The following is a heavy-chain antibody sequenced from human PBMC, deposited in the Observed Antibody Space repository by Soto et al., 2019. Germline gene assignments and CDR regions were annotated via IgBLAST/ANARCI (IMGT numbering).Heavy chain of an antibody. CDR3: AAGGGLQRYY. V-gene: IGHV4-30-2*01. D-gene: IGHD1-1*01. CDR2: IYHSGST. Sequence: SQTLSLTCAVSGGSISSGGYSWSWIRQPPGKGLEWIGYIYHSGSTYYNPSLKSRVTISVDRSKNQFSLKLSSVTAADTAVYYCAAGGGLQRYYWGQRPLVTVSS. CDR1: GGSISSGGYS. J-gene: IGHJ4*02.